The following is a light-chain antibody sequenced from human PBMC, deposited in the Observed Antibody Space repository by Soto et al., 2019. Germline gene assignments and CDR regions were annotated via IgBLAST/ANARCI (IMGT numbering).Light chain of an antibody. V-gene: IGLV2-11*01. J-gene: IGLJ1*01. CDR3: SSYAGSYTYV. Sequence: QSALTQPRSVSGSPGQSVTISCTGTSSDVGGYNYVSWYQQHPGKAPKLTIYDVSKRPSGVPDRFSGSKSGNTASLTISGLQAEDEADYYCSSYAGSYTYVFGTGTKLTVL. CDR2: DVS. CDR1: SSDVGGYNY.